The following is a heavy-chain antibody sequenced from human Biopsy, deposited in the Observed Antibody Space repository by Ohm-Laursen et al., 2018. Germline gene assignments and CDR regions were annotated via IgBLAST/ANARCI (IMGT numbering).Heavy chain of an antibody. J-gene: IGHJ5*02. CDR2: VHHDGRA. CDR3: ARHPTGFWFDP. V-gene: IGHV4-34*01. Sequence: TLSLTWSVYGGTYSGYYWSWIRQPPGKGLEWIGEVHHDGRANYNPSLKSRVTISGDMSKKQFSLKLSGATAADTALYYWARHPTGFWFDPWGHGTLVTVSS. CDR1: GGTYSGYY.